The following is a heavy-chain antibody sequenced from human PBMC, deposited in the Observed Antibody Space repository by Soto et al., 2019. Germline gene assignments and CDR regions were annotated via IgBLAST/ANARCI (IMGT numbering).Heavy chain of an antibody. Sequence: GESLKISCKASGYRFTNYWIAWVRQMPGKGLEWMGIIYPHDSDTRYSPSFQGQVTISADKSISTAYLQWSSVKASDTAMYFCARPTYIGSSAGAFTYGMDVWGQGTTVTVSS. CDR2: IYPHDSDT. CDR3: ARPTYIGSSAGAFTYGMDV. CDR1: GYRFTNYW. J-gene: IGHJ6*02. D-gene: IGHD3-10*01. V-gene: IGHV5-51*01.